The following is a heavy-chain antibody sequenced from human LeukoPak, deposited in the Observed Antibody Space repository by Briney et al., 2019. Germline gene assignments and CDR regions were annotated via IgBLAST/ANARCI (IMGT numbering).Heavy chain of an antibody. CDR1: GFTFSNYG. CDR3: ARAAIVVVVAATPVWFDP. CDR2: ISYDGSNK. D-gene: IGHD2-15*01. Sequence: SGGSLRLSCAASGFTFSNYGMHWVRQAPGKGLEWVTVISYDGSNKYYADSVKGRFTISRDNSKNTLYLQMNSLRAEDTAVYYCARAAIVVVVAATPVWFDPWGQGTLVTVSS. V-gene: IGHV3-30*19. J-gene: IGHJ5*02.